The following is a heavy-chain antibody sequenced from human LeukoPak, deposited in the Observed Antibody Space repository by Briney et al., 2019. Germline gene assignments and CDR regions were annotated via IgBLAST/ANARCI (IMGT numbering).Heavy chain of an antibody. V-gene: IGHV3-30*03. J-gene: IGHJ4*02. CDR1: GFTFSSYT. D-gene: IGHD3-3*01. CDR3: ARVSAYYDFWSAYLDY. CDR2: ISYDGNSK. Sequence: GGSLRLSCVASGFTFSSYTMNWVRQAPGKGLEWVAVISYDGNSKYYEDSAKGRFTISRDNSKNTLYLQMNSLRAEDTAVYYCARVSAYYDFWSAYLDYWGQGTLVTVSS.